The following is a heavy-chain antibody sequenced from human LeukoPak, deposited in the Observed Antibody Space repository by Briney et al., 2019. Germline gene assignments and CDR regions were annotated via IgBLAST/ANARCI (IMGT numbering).Heavy chain of an antibody. J-gene: IGHJ6*03. CDR3: AREGPLTTDYYYYYMDV. Sequence: PSETLSLTCTVSGGSISSSSYYWGWIRQPPGKGLEWIRSIYYSGSTYYNPSLKSRVTISVDTSKNQFSLKLSSVTAADTAVYYCAREGPLTTDYYYYYMDVWGKGTTVTVSS. CDR1: GGSISSSSYY. V-gene: IGHV4-39*07. D-gene: IGHD4-11*01. CDR2: IYYSGST.